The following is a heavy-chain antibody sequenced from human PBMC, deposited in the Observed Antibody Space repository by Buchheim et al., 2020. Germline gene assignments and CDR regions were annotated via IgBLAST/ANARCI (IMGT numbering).Heavy chain of an antibody. V-gene: IGHV4-61*01. D-gene: IGHD6-6*01. CDR1: GGSVSSGSYY. Sequence: QVQLQESGPGLVKPSETLSLTCTVSGGSVSSGSYYWSWIRQPPGKGLEWIGYIYYSGSTHYNPSLKSRVTISVDTSKNQFSLKLSSVTAADTAVYYCARDGSSSSFDYWGQGTL. CDR3: ARDGSSSSFDY. CDR2: IYYSGST. J-gene: IGHJ4*02.